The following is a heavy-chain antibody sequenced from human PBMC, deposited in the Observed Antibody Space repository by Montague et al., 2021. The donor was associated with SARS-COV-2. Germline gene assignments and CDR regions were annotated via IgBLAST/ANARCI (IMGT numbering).Heavy chain of an antibody. J-gene: IGHJ4*02. V-gene: IGHV4-34*01. D-gene: IGHD6-13*01. Sequence: SETLSLTCTVSGGSFSGYCWSWIRQPPGKGLEWIGYVTHCGNTNYNPSLKSPVTISLDTSNNHFSLKLSSVTAVDTAVYYCARGPLHALADGTPFDLWGQGTLVTVSS. CDR2: VTHCGNT. CDR1: GGSFSGYC. CDR3: ARGPLHALADGTPFDL.